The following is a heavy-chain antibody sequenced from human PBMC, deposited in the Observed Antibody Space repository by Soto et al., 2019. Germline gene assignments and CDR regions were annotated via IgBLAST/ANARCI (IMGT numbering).Heavy chain of an antibody. CDR3: ARERRTMVRGVRYYYYYGMDV. CDR2: IYYSGST. J-gene: IGHJ6*02. D-gene: IGHD3-10*01. V-gene: IGHV4-30-4*01. CDR1: GGSISSGDYY. Sequence: PSETLSLTCTVSGGSISSGDYYWSWIRQPPGKGLEWIGYIYYSGSTYYNPSLKSRVTISVDTSKNQFSLKLSSVTAADTAVYYCARERRTMVRGVRYYYYYGMDVWGQGTTVT.